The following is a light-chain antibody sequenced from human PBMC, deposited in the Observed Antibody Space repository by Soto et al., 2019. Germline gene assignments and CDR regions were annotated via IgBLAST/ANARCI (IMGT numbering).Light chain of an antibody. CDR1: RSSIGAYD. J-gene: IGLJ3*02. CDR3: SSFSSTTTLLV. V-gene: IGLV1-40*01. Sequence: QSVLTQPPSVSGAPGQTVTISCTGTRSSIGAYDVHWYQQIPGTAPKLLIYGNNNRPSGVPDRFSGSKSGNTASLAITGLQADDEADYYCSSFSSTTTLLVFGGGTQLTVL. CDR2: GNN.